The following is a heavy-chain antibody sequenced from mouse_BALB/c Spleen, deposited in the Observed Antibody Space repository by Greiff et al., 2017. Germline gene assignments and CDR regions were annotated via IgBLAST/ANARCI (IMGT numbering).Heavy chain of an antibody. CDR1: GYTFTSYY. CDR2: IYPGNVNT. V-gene: IGHV1S56*01. J-gene: IGHJ3*01. Sequence: VKLMESGPELVKPGASVRISCKASGYTFTSYYIHWVKQRPGQGLEWIGWIYPGNVNTKYNEKFKGKATLTADKSSSTAYMQLSSLTSEDSAVYFCAGGDYDGAWFAYWGQGTLVTVSA. D-gene: IGHD2-4*01. CDR3: AGGDYDGAWFAY.